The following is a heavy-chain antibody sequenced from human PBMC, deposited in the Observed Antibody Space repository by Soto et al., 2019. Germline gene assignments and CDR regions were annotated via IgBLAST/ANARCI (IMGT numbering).Heavy chain of an antibody. CDR2: IIPRFATS. CDR3: ATEGLVLVPSTVISDYYYYAIHV. V-gene: IGHV1-69*12. J-gene: IGHJ6*02. Sequence: QVQLVQSGAEVKKPGSSVKVSCKASGDTFSTYTITWIRQAPGQGLEWMGGIIPRFATSKYAQKFQGRVTITADDSTGTVDLQLSTLTPEETAVYYSATEGLVLVPSTVISDYYYYAIHVWGAGSTVTVSS. D-gene: IGHD3-16*02. CDR1: GDTFSTYT.